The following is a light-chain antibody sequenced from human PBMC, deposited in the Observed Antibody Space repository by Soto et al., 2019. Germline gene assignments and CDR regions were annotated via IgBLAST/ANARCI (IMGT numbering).Light chain of an antibody. CDR2: AAS. CDR1: QGISNW. V-gene: IGKV1-12*01. J-gene: IGKJ2*01. Sequence: DIQMTQSPSSVSASVGDRVTITCRASQGISNWLAWYQQKAGQAPKLLIYAASGLHSGVPSRFSGSGSGTGFTLTISSLQPEDFATYFCQQSDSFPHTFGRGTKLEI. CDR3: QQSDSFPHT.